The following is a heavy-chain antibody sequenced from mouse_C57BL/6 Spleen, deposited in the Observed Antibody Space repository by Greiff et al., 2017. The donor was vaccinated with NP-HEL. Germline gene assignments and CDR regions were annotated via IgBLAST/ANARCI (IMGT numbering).Heavy chain of an antibody. CDR1: GYTFTNYW. D-gene: IGHD2-4*01. Sequence: QVQLKQSGAELVRPGTSVKMSCKASGYTFTNYWIGWAKQRPGHGLEWIGDIYPGGGYTNYNEKFKGKATLTADKSSSTAYMQFSSLTSEDSAIYYCARRERYDYGFDYWGQGTTLTVSS. CDR2: IYPGGGYT. V-gene: IGHV1-63*01. CDR3: ARRERYDYGFDY. J-gene: IGHJ2*01.